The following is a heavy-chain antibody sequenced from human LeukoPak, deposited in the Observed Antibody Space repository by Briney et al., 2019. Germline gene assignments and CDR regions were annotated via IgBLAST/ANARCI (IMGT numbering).Heavy chain of an antibody. V-gene: IGHV3-23*01. Sequence: GGSLRLSCAASGFTFSSYAMSWVRQAPGKGLEWVSAISGSGGSTYYADSVKGRFTISRDNSKNTLYLQMNSLRAEDTAVYYCAKVPVNYYYYYYMDVWGKGTTVTVSS. J-gene: IGHJ6*03. CDR1: GFTFSSYA. CDR3: AKVPVNYYYYYYMDV. CDR2: ISGSGGST.